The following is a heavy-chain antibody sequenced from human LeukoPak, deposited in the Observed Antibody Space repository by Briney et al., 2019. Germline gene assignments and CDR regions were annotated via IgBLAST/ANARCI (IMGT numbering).Heavy chain of an antibody. D-gene: IGHD6-19*01. CDR1: GFTLSSYW. J-gene: IGHJ4*02. V-gene: IGHV3-7*01. CDR3: ARVLAVAGTSSY. CDR2: IKQDGSEK. Sequence: GGSLRPSGAASGFTLSSYWMSWVRRVPGKGLKWVANIKQDGSEKYYVDSVKGRFTISRDNAKNSLYLQMNSLRAEDTAVYYCARVLAVAGTSSYWGQGTLVTVSS.